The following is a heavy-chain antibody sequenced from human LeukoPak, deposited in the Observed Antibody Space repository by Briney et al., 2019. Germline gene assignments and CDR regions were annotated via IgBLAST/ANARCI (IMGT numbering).Heavy chain of an antibody. CDR3: ARGLRRTAHYYYYYGMDV. CDR1: GGTFSSYA. CDR2: IIPIFGTA. D-gene: IGHD4-17*01. V-gene: IGHV1-69*13. Sequence: ASVKVSCKASGGTFSSYAISWVRQAPGQGLEWMGGIIPIFGTANYAQKFQGRVTITADESTSTAYMELSSLRSEDTAVYYCARGLRRTAHYYYYYGMDVWGQGTTVTVSS. J-gene: IGHJ6*02.